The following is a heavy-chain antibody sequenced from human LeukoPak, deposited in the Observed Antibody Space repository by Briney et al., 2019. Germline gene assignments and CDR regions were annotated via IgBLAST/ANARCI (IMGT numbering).Heavy chain of an antibody. Sequence: GGSLRLSCAASGFTFRSYDMSWVRQAPGKGLEWVSTLSGSGDSTYYADSVKGRFTISRDNSKNTLFLQMNSMRAEDTAVYYCAKEVWSAMYYFDFWGQGTLVTVSS. J-gene: IGHJ4*02. CDR1: GFTFRSYD. CDR3: AKEVWSAMYYFDF. CDR2: LSGSGDST. D-gene: IGHD2-2*01. V-gene: IGHV3-23*01.